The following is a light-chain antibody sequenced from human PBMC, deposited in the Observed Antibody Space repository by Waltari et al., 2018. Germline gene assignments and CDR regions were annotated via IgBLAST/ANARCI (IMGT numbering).Light chain of an antibody. Sequence: SFEVTQPPSVSVSPGQTASVTCSGDKLGDKYVCWYQQKAGQTPVLVIYHAHKRPSGIPERCSGSHSGDTATLTISGTQAVDEADYYCQAWDSRTYVFGTGTKVTVL. CDR3: QAWDSRTYV. CDR1: KLGDKY. V-gene: IGLV3-1*01. J-gene: IGLJ1*01. CDR2: HAH.